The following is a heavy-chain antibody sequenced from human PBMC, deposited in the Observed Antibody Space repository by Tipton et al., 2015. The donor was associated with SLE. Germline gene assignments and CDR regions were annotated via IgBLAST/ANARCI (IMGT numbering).Heavy chain of an antibody. CDR1: GGSITNSNW. J-gene: IGHJ4*02. V-gene: IGHV4-4*02. CDR2: IYHSGST. D-gene: IGHD3-16*01. CDR3: ATQGYYDSSFDY. Sequence: TLSLTCDVSGGSITNSNWWSWVRQPPGKGLEWIGEIYHSGSTNYNPSLESRVTISVDTSKNQFSLKLSSVTAADTAVYYCATQGYYDSSFDYWGQGTLVTVSS.